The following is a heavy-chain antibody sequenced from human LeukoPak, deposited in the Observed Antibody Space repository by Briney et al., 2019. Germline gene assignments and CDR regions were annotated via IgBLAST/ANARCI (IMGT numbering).Heavy chain of an antibody. V-gene: IGHV7-4-1*02. CDR2: INTNTGNP. CDR3: AREGLRYPGYSYGMDV. CDR1: GYSFTSYK. Sequence: ASVKVSCKASGYSFTSYKMNWVRQAPGQGLEWMGWINTNTGNPTYAQGFTGRFVFSLDTSVSTAYLQISSLQAEDTAVYYCAREGLRYPGYSYGMDVWGQGTTVTVSS. D-gene: IGHD1-14*01. J-gene: IGHJ6*02.